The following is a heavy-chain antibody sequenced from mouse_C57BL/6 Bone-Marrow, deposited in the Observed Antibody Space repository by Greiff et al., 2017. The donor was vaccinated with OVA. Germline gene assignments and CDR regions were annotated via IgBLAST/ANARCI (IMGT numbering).Heavy chain of an antibody. Sequence: QVQLQQPGAELVRPGPSVKLSCKASGYTFTSYWMHWVKQRPGQGLEWIGVIDPSDSYTNYNQKFKGKATLTVDTSSSTAYMQLSSLTSEDSAVYYCARWACHWGQGTTLTVSS. CDR2: IDPSDSYT. CDR3: ARWACH. V-gene: IGHV1-59*01. J-gene: IGHJ2*01. CDR1: GYTFTSYW.